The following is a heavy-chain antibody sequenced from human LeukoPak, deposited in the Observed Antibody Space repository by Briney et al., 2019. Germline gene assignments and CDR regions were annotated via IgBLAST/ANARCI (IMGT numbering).Heavy chain of an antibody. Sequence: SETLSLTCTVSGGSISTYYWTWIRQPPGKGLEWIGYIYYSGSTNYNPSHKSRVTISVGTSNHHFSLNLRSVTAADTAVYYCARLTGVAGDRYYFDYWGQGTLVTVSS. J-gene: IGHJ4*02. CDR1: GGSISTYY. CDR2: IYYSGST. D-gene: IGHD6-19*01. V-gene: IGHV4-59*01. CDR3: ARLTGVAGDRYYFDY.